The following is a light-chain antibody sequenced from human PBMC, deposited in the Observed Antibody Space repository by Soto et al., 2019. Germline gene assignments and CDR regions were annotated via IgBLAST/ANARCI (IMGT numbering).Light chain of an antibody. CDR2: SNN. J-gene: IGLJ2*01. CDR1: SFNIGGNT. V-gene: IGLV1-44*01. CDR3: AAWDDSLNGVV. Sequence: QAVVTQPPSASGTPGQRVTISCSGSSFNIGGNTVNWYQQVTGTAPKLLINSNNQRPSGVPDRFSGSKSGTSASLAISGLQSEDEADYYCAAWDDSLNGVVFGGATKLTVL.